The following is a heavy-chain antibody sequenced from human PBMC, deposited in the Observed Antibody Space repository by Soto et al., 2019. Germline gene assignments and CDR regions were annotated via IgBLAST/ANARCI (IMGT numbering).Heavy chain of an antibody. D-gene: IGHD3-16*01. CDR3: ARDHYDYGYFDY. CDR1: GGSISSGGYS. CDR2: IYHSGST. J-gene: IGHJ4*02. Sequence: PSETLSLTCAVSGGSISSGGYSWSWIRQPPGKGLEWIGYIYHSGSTYYNPSLKSRVTISVDRSKNQFSLKLSSVTAADTAVYYCARDHYDYGYFDYWGQGALVTVSS. V-gene: IGHV4-30-2*01.